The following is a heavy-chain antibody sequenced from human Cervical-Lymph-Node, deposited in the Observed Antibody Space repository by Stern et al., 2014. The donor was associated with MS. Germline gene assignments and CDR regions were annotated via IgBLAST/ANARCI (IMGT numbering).Heavy chain of an antibody. V-gene: IGHV4-39*01. Sequence: VQLEESGPGLVKPSETLSLTCAVSGDSISSYTHYWAWIRQPPGKGLEWIGSVYYSGATYYNPSLKSPVTISVDTSKNHSSLGLTSVTAADTAVYYCAKHACTGAACPFDLWGQGTLVTVSS. J-gene: IGHJ4*02. CDR1: GDSISSYTHY. D-gene: IGHD2-8*02. CDR3: AKHACTGAACPFDL. CDR2: VYYSGAT.